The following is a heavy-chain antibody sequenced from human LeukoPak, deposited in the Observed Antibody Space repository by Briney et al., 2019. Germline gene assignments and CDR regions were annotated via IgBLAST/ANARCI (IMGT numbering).Heavy chain of an antibody. J-gene: IGHJ3*02. D-gene: IGHD3-22*01. CDR2: INHSGST. CDR3: ARDKPTCYYDSIQKRHPAFDI. V-gene: IGHV4-34*01. CDR1: GGSFSGYY. Sequence: SETLSLTCAVYGGSFSGYYWSWIRQPPGKGLEWIGEINHSGSTNYNPSLKSRVTISVDTSKNQFSLKLSSVTAADTAVYYCARDKPTCYYDSIQKRHPAFDIWGQGTMVTVSS.